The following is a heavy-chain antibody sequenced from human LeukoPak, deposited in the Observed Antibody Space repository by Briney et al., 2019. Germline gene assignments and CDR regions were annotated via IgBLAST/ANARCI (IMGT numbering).Heavy chain of an antibody. J-gene: IGHJ4*02. CDR2: INPNSGGT. Sequence: GASVKVSCKASGYTFTGYYMHWVRQAPGQGLEWMGWINPNSGGTNYAQKFQGRVTMTRDTSISTAYMELSRLRSDDTAVYYCARGPRYCSGGSCTKGEDYWGQGTLVTVSS. V-gene: IGHV1-2*02. D-gene: IGHD2-15*01. CDR3: ARGPRYCSGGSCTKGEDY. CDR1: GYTFTGYY.